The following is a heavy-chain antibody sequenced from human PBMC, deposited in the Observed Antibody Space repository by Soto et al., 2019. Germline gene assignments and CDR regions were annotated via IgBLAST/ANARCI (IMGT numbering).Heavy chain of an antibody. J-gene: IGHJ6*02. CDR1: GFTFSSYD. V-gene: IGHV3-13*04. CDR3: ARGADYDYVWGSYRTGGMDV. D-gene: IGHD3-16*02. CDR2: IGTAGDT. Sequence: EVQLVESGGGLVQPGGSLRLSCAASGFTFSSYDMHWVRQATGKGLEWVSAIGTAGDTYYPGSVKGRFTISRENAKNSLYLQMNSLRAGDTAVYYCARGADYDYVWGSYRTGGMDVWGHGTTVTVSS.